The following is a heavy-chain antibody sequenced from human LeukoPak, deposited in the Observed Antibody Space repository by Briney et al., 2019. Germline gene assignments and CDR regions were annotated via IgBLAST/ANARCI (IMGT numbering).Heavy chain of an antibody. J-gene: IGHJ4*02. D-gene: IGHD3-22*01. CDR3: ARDPYYYDSSGYYGEGFDY. CDR2: ISSSRNYI. Sequence: PGGSLRLSCAASGFTFSSYSMNWVRQAPGKGLEWVSYISSSRNYIFYADSVKGRLTISRDNAKNSLYLQMNSLRAEDTAVYYCARDPYYYDSSGYYGEGFDYWGQGTLVTVSS. V-gene: IGHV3-21*01. CDR1: GFTFSSYS.